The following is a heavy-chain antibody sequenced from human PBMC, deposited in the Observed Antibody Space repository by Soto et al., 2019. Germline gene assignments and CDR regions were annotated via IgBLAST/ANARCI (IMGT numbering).Heavy chain of an antibody. CDR1: GGSISSYY. D-gene: IGHD1-26*01. CDR3: AKGASSDAFDI. Sequence: QVQLQESGPGLVKTSETLSLTCTVSGGSISSYYWSWIRQPAGQGLEWIGRFYTSGSTIYNPSLKSRVTMSVDTSKNHFSLKLSSVTAADTAVYYCAKGASSDAFDIWGQGTMVTVSS. V-gene: IGHV4-4*07. CDR2: FYTSGST. J-gene: IGHJ3*02.